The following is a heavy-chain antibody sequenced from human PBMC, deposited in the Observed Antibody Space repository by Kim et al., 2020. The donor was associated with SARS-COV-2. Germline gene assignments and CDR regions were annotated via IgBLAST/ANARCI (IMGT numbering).Heavy chain of an antibody. D-gene: IGHD6-13*01. CDR2: IYYSGST. V-gene: IGHV4-39*01. CDR3: ASYKAAAWFDP. J-gene: IGHJ5*02. Sequence: SETLSLTCTVSGGSISSSSYYWGWIRQPPGKGLEWIGSIYYSGSTYYHPSLRSRVTVSVDTSNNQFFLKLSALTAADTAEYYCASYKAAAWFDPWGQGTLVTVSS. CDR1: GGSISSSSYY.